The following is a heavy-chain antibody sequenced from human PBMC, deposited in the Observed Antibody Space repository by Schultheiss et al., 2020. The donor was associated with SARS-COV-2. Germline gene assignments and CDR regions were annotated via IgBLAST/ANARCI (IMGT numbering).Heavy chain of an antibody. CDR2: INHSGST. J-gene: IGHJ4*02. Sequence: ESLKISCAVYGGSFSGYYWNWIRQPPGKGLEWIGEINHSGSTNYNPSLKSRVTISVDTSKNQFSLKLSSVTAADTAVYYCARGRARRGFSYVYYMGVGDFDYWGQGTLVTVSS. V-gene: IGHV4-34*01. CDR1: GGSFSGYY. CDR3: ARGRARRGFSYVYYMGVGDFDY. D-gene: IGHD5-18*01.